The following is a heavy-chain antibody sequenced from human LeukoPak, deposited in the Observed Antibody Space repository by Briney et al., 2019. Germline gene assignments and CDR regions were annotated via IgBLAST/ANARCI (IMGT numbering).Heavy chain of an antibody. Sequence: GGSLRLSCAASGFPFSSYGMHWVRQAPGKGLGRVAVISYDGSNKYYADSVKGRFTISRDNSKNPLYLQMNSLRAEDTAVYYCAKDHGSSWYLVVVYYYCMDVWGQGTTVTVSS. D-gene: IGHD6-13*01. V-gene: IGHV3-30*18. CDR3: AKDHGSSWYLVVVYYYCMDV. J-gene: IGHJ6*02. CDR1: GFPFSSYG. CDR2: ISYDGSNK.